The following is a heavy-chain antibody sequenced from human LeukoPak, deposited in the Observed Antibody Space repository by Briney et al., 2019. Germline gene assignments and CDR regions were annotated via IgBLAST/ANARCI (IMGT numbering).Heavy chain of an antibody. J-gene: IGHJ6*02. CDR3: ARGDKDFYYGMDV. CDR1: GFTFSSYA. CDR2: ISGSGGST. V-gene: IGHV3-23*01. D-gene: IGHD2-15*01. Sequence: GGSLRLSCAASGFTFSSYAMSWVRQAPGKGLEWVSAISGSGGSTYYADSVKGRFTISRDNSKNTLYLQMNSLRAEDTAVYYCARGDKDFYYGMDVWGQGTTVTVSS.